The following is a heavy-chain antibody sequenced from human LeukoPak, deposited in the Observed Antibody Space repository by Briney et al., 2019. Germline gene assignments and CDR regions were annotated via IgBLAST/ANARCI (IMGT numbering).Heavy chain of an antibody. J-gene: IGHJ4*02. CDR2: INTNTGIP. CDR3: ARGVYYYDSSDY. D-gene: IGHD3-22*01. Sequence: ASVKVSCKAFGYTFSSHAMNWVRQAPGQGLELMGWINTNTGIPTYAQGFAGRFVFSLGTSVTTAYLQITSLKAEDTAVYYCARGVYYYDSSDYWGQGTLVTVSS. V-gene: IGHV7-4-1*02. CDR1: GYTFSSHA.